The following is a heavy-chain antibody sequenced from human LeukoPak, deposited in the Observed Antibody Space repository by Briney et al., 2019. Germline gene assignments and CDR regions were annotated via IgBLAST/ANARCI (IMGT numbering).Heavy chain of an antibody. D-gene: IGHD4-11*01. CDR2: IKQDGSEK. CDR1: GFTFSNYA. CDR3: ASSTTKGPYYYYGTDV. V-gene: IGHV3-7*01. Sequence: GRSLRLSCAASGFTFSNYAIHWVRQAPGKGLEWVANIKQDGSEKYYVDSVKGRFTISRDNAKNSLYLQMNSLRAEDTAVYYCASSTTKGPYYYYGTDVWGQGTTVTVSS. J-gene: IGHJ6*02.